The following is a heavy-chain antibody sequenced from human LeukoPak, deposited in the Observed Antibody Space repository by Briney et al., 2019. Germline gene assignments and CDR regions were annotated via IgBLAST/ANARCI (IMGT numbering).Heavy chain of an antibody. CDR2: IYYSGST. CDR1: GVSISSSSYY. CDR3: ARHGSGWFPFDP. D-gene: IGHD6-19*01. J-gene: IGHJ5*02. V-gene: IGHV4-39*01. Sequence: SETLSLTCTVSGVSISSSSYYWGWIRQPPGKGLEWIGSIYYSGSTNYNPSLKSRVTISVDTSKNQFSLKLSSVTAADTAVYYCARHGSGWFPFDPWGQGTLVTVSS.